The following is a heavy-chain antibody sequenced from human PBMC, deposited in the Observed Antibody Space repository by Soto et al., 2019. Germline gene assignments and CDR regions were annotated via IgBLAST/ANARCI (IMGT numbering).Heavy chain of an antibody. CDR3: AREYYYDSSGYPNRCPFDP. CDR2: ISSSSSYI. CDR1: GFTFSSYS. V-gene: IGHV3-21*04. D-gene: IGHD3-22*01. J-gene: IGHJ5*02. Sequence: GGSLRLSCAASGFTFSSYSMNWVRQAPGKGLEWVSSISSSSSYIYYADSVKGRFTISRDNAKNSPYLQMNSLRADDTAVYYCAREYYYDSSGYPNRCPFDPWGQGTLVTVSS.